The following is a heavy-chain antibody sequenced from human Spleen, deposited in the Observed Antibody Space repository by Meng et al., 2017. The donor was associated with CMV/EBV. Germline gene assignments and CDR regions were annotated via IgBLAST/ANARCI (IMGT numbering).Heavy chain of an antibody. CDR3: ARQEYGFDI. Sequence: SETLSLTCTVSGGSISSSYYWNWIRQPPGKGLEWIGYIYNSGRTKYNASLNSRVTISLDTSKNQFSLKLTSVTAADTAVYYCARQEYGFDIWGQGTMVTVS. CDR2: IYNSGRT. CDR1: GGSISSSYY. V-gene: IGHV4-59*01. J-gene: IGHJ3*02.